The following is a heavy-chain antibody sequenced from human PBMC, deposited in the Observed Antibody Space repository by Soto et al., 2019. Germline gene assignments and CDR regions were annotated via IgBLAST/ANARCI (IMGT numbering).Heavy chain of an antibody. CDR1: GFTFRHYS. J-gene: IGHJ4*02. CDR3: AKGPHTNVGWPYYFES. Sequence: GGSLRLSCAASGFTFRHYSMHWVRQAPGKGLEWVAYSSPRGDTIYYADSVEGRFTISRDNARNSLSLHMSGLRDEDSALYYCAKGPHTNVGWPYYFESWGQGVPVTVSS. D-gene: IGHD6-19*01. CDR2: SSPRGDTI. V-gene: IGHV3-48*02.